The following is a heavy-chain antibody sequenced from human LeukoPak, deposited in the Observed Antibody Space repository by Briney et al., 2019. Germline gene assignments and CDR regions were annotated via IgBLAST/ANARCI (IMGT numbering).Heavy chain of an antibody. J-gene: IGHJ4*02. CDR1: GYTFTSYG. Sequence: ASVKVSCKASGYTFTSYGISWVRQAPGQGLEWMGWISAYNGNTNYAQKLQGRVTMTTDTSTSTAYMELRSLRSGDTAVYYCAGSGASMSLTNFDYWGQGTLVTVSS. CDR2: ISAYNGNT. D-gene: IGHD3-9*01. CDR3: AGSGASMSLTNFDY. V-gene: IGHV1-18*01.